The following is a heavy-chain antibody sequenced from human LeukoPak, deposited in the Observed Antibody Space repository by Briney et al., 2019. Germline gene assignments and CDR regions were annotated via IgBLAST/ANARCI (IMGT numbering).Heavy chain of an antibody. D-gene: IGHD3-3*01. CDR2: ISGSGGST. J-gene: IGHJ6*02. CDR1: GFTSSSYA. Sequence: PGGSLRLSCAASGFTSSSYAMSWVRQAPGKGLEWVSAISGSGGSTYYADSVKGRFTISRDNSKNTLYLQMNSLRAEDTAVYYCAKGGRTIFGVVSVLYYGMDVWGQGTTVTVSS. CDR3: AKGGRTIFGVVSVLYYGMDV. V-gene: IGHV3-23*01.